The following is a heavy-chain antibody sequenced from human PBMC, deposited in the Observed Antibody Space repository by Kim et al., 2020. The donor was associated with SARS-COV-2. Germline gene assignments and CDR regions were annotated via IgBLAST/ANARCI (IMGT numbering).Heavy chain of an antibody. J-gene: IGHJ4*02. CDR1: GFTFSTYG. CDR3: ASRPPNVLIGPFDY. V-gene: IGHV3-30*03. Sequence: GGSLRLSCAASGFTFSTYGMHWVRQAPGKVLEWVTLISSDGSTKYYADSVKGRFTISRDNSKSTLYLQMNSLRAEDTAVYYCASRPPNVLIGPFDYWGQGTLVTVSS. D-gene: IGHD3-10*01. CDR2: ISSDGSTK.